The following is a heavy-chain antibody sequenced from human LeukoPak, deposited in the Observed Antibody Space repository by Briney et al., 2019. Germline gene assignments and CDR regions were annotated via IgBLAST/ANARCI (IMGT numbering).Heavy chain of an antibody. Sequence: GGSLRLSCAASGFSFRTYWMSWVRQAPGKGLEWVANIKQDGSEKNYLDSVKGRFTISRDNAKNSRDLQMNSLRAEDTAVYYCARSGSSMEYWGQGTLVTVSS. J-gene: IGHJ4*02. CDR1: GFSFRTYW. D-gene: IGHD3-10*01. CDR2: IKQDGSEK. V-gene: IGHV3-7*01. CDR3: ARSGSSMEY.